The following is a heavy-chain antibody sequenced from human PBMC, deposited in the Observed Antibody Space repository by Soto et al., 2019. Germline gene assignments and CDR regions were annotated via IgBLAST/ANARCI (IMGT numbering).Heavy chain of an antibody. V-gene: IGHV1-2*02. Sequence: ASVKVSCKASGYTFTAYQIHWVRQAPGQGLEWMGWINPNSGGAYYAQKFQARVTMTRDTSISTDYMELSSLTSDDTAVYYCARDYDFSSGSYYFDYWGQGTLVTSPQ. CDR3: ARDYDFSSGSYYFDY. D-gene: IGHD3-3*01. CDR1: GYTFTAYQ. J-gene: IGHJ4*02. CDR2: INPNSGGA.